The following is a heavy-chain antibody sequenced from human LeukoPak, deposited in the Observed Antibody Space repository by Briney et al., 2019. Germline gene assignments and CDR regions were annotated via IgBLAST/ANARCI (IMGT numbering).Heavy chain of an antibody. V-gene: IGHV1-2*02. CDR2: INTHSGGT. Sequence: ASVKVSCKASGYTFTGYYMHWVRQAPGQGLEGMGWINTHSGGTNYAQKFEDRVTMTRDTSISTGYMELRSLRSDDTAIYYCTRLWRPNDYYDTSGYFDDGFDIWGQGTMVTVSS. CDR1: GYTFTGYY. J-gene: IGHJ3*02. CDR3: TRLWRPNDYYDTSGYFDDGFDI. D-gene: IGHD3-22*01.